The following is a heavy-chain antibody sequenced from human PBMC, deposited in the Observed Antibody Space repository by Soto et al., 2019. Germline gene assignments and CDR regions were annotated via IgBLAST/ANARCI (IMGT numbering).Heavy chain of an antibody. V-gene: IGHV3-23*01. CDR2: ISGSGGST. CDR1: GFTFSSYA. J-gene: IGHJ4*02. Sequence: EVQLLESGGGLVQPGGSLRLSCAASGFTFSSYAMSWVRQAPGKGLEWVSAISGSGGSTYYADSVKGRFTISRDNSKNTLYLQRNSLRAEDTAVYYCAKKAGIAATRDLYYFDYWGQGTLVTVSS. D-gene: IGHD2-15*01. CDR3: AKKAGIAATRDLYYFDY.